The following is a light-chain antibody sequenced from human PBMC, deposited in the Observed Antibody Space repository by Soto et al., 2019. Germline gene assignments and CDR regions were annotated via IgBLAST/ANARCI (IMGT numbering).Light chain of an antibody. Sequence: EVVMTQSPATLSVSPGERATLSCRASHSVSSSLAWYQQKPGQAPRLLISDASNRATGIPARFSGSGSGTDFTLTISSLEPEDFAVYYCHQRQYWPPITFGQGTRLEIK. V-gene: IGKV3-11*01. CDR2: DAS. CDR3: HQRQYWPPIT. CDR1: HSVSSS. J-gene: IGKJ5*01.